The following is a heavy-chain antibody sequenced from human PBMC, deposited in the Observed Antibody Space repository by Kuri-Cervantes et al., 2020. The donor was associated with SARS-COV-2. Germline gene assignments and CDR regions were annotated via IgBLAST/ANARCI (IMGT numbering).Heavy chain of an antibody. Sequence: SECMSPTCTVDGGSISSSSYYWGWLRQPPGKGLEWIGSIYYSGSTYYNPSLKSRVTISVDTSKNQFSLKLSSVTAADTAVYYCARRGAVSGTVPFFDYWGQGTLVTVSS. V-gene: IGHV4-39*01. CDR1: GGSISSSSYY. D-gene: IGHD6-19*01. CDR2: IYYSGST. J-gene: IGHJ4*02. CDR3: ARRGAVSGTVPFFDY.